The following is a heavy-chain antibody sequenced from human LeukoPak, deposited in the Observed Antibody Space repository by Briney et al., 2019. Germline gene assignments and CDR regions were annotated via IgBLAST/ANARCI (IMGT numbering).Heavy chain of an antibody. J-gene: IGHJ4*02. CDR1: GFTFSNYW. D-gene: IGHD6-13*01. Sequence: GGSLRLSCAASGFTFSNYWMTWVRQAPSQGPEFLANIKPTGSETYYVDPVKGRFTISRDDAKNLLFLQMNSLRGEDTAVYYCGRFGYEAAVDLWGRGTLVTVSS. V-gene: IGHV3-7*01. CDR3: GRFGYEAAVDL. CDR2: IKPTGSET.